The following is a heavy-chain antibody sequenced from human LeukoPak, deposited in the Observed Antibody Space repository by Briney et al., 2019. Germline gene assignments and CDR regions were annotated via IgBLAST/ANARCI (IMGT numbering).Heavy chain of an antibody. CDR2: ISSSSSYI. CDR1: GFTFSSYS. J-gene: IGHJ4*02. Sequence: GGSLRLSCAASGFTFSSYSMNWVRQAPGKGLKWVSSISSSSSYIYYADSVKGRFTISRDNAKNSLYLQMNSLRAEDTAVYYCARAVAVAAPFDYWGQGTLVTVSS. V-gene: IGHV3-21*01. D-gene: IGHD6-19*01. CDR3: ARAVAVAAPFDY.